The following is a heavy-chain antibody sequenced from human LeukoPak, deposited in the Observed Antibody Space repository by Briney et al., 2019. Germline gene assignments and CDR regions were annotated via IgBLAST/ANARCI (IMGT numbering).Heavy chain of an antibody. D-gene: IGHD3-9*01. CDR1: GGSISSGGYY. CDR2: IYHSGST. J-gene: IGHJ4*02. V-gene: IGHV4-30-2*01. CDR3: ASTKGWLHGGYYSDY. Sequence: PSQTLSLTCTVSGGSISSGGYYWSWIRQPPGKGLEWIGYIYHSGSTYYNPSLKSRVTISVDRSKNRFSLKLSSVTAADTAVYYCASTKGWLHGGYYSDYWGQGTLVTVSS.